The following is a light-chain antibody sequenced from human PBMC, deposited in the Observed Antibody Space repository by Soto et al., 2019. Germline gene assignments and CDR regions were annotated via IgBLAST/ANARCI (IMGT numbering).Light chain of an antibody. V-gene: IGKV1-39*01. CDR3: QQSYSTPRA. CDR2: AAS. J-gene: IGKJ1*01. Sequence: IVMTQTPLSLSVTPGQPASISCKSSQSLLQSDGNTYLYWYQQKPGKAPKLLIYAASSLQSGVPSRFSGSGSGTDFTLTISSLQPEDFATYYCQQSYSTPRAFGQGTKVDIK. CDR1: QSLLQSDGNTY.